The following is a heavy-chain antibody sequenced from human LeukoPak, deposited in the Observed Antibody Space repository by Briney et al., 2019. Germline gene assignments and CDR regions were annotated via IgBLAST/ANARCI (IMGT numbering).Heavy chain of an antibody. CDR1: GFTFSSYG. J-gene: IGHJ4*02. CDR3: AKEAGRVEGLDY. Sequence: PGGSLRLSCAASGFTFSSYGMHWVRQAPGKGLEWVAFIRYDGSNKYYADSVKGRFTISRDNSKNTLYLQMNSLRAEDTAVYYCAKEAGRVEGLDYWGQGTLVTVSS. V-gene: IGHV3-30*02. D-gene: IGHD1-1*01. CDR2: IRYDGSNK.